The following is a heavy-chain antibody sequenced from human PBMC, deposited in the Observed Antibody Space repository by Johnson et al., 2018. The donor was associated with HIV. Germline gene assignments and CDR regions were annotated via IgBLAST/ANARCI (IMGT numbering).Heavy chain of an antibody. CDR3: ARDAHRTDDAFDI. V-gene: IGHV3-33*01. CDR1: GFTFSSYG. Sequence: QEKLVESGGGVVQPGRSLRLSCAASGFTFSSYGMHWVRQAPGKGLEWVAFIRYDGSNKYYADSVKGRFTISRDNSKNTLYLQMNSLRAEDTAVYYCARDAHRTDDAFDIWGQGTMVTVSS. J-gene: IGHJ3*02. D-gene: IGHD1-14*01. CDR2: IRYDGSNK.